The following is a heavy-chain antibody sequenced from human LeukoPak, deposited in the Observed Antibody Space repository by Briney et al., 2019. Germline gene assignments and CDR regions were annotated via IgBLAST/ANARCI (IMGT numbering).Heavy chain of an antibody. D-gene: IGHD5-24*01. CDR2: INSDGSST. CDR3: ARDHEWLQFVYYYYYGMDV. Sequence: GGSLRLSCAASGFTFSSYWMHWVRQAPGKGLVWVSRINSDGSSTSYADSVKGRFTISRDNAKNTLYLQMNSLRAEDTAVYYCARDHEWLQFVYYYYYGMDVWGQGTAVTVSS. CDR1: GFTFSSYW. V-gene: IGHV3-74*01. J-gene: IGHJ6*02.